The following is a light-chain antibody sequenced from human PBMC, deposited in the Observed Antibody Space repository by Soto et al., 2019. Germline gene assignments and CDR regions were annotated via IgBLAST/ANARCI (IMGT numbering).Light chain of an antibody. CDR2: LEGSGSY. CDR1: SGHSSYI. V-gene: IGLV4-60*03. J-gene: IGLJ2*01. Sequence: QSVLTQSSSASVSLGSSVKLTCTLRSGHSSYIIAWHQQQPGKAPRYLMKLEGSGSYNKGSGVPDRFSGSSSGADRYLTSSNLQSEDEADYYCETWDSNTVVFGGGTKLTVL. CDR3: ETWDSNTVV.